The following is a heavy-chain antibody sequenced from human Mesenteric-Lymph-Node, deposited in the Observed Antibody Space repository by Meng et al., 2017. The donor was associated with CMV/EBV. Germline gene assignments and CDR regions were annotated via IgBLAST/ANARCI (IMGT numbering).Heavy chain of an antibody. CDR1: GFTFNNYW. J-gene: IGHJ4*02. Sequence: GESLKISCTTSGFTFNNYWMSWIRQAPGKGLEWVANINQDGSSKDYVDSVKGRFAISRDNTKNSVYLQMNDVTAEDTAVYYCGGPPLSGGGQGTLVTVSS. V-gene: IGHV3-7*01. CDR3: GGPPLSG. CDR2: INQDGSSK. D-gene: IGHD3-10*01.